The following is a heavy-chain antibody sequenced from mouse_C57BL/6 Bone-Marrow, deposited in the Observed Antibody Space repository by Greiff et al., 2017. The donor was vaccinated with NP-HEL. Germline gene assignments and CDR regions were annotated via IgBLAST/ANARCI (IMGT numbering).Heavy chain of an antibody. J-gene: IGHJ3*01. CDR3: ARRGTTGGFAY. D-gene: IGHD1-1*01. CDR2: IDPSDSET. V-gene: IGHV1-52*01. CDR1: GYTFTSYW. Sequence: QVQLQQPGAELVRPGSSVKLSCKASGYTFTSYWMHWVKQRPIQGLEWIGNIDPSDSETHYNQKFKDKATLTVDKSSSTAYMQLSSLTSEDSAVYYCARRGTTGGFAYWGQGTLVTVSA.